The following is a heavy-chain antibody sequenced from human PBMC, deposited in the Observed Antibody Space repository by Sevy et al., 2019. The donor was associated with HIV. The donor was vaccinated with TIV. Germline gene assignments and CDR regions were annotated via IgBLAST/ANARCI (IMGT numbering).Heavy chain of an antibody. D-gene: IGHD5-18*01. J-gene: IGHJ4*02. V-gene: IGHV3-23*01. CDR2: ISGTGDHT. CDR3: AKKMGGGSGMAFLVDY. Sequence: GGSLRLSCAASGFTFSSFAMGWVRQAPGKGLDWISVISGTGDHTYYADSVKGRFTISRDNSKNTLFLQMNSLRAEDTAIFYCAKKMGGGSGMAFLVDYWGQRTLVTASS. CDR1: GFTFSSFA.